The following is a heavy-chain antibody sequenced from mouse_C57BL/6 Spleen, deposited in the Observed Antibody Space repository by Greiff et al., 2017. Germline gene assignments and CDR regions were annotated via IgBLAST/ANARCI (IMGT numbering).Heavy chain of an antibody. CDR1: GYTFTSYW. J-gene: IGHJ4*01. CDR2: IDPSDSYT. Sequence: QVQLQQPGAELVRPGTSVKLSCKASGYTFTSYWMHWVKQRPGQGLEWIGVIDPSDSYTNYNQKFKGKATLTVDTSSSTAYMQRSSLTSEDSAVYYCASYKNAMDYWGQGTSVTVSS. D-gene: IGHD1-3*01. CDR3: ASYKNAMDY. V-gene: IGHV1-59*01.